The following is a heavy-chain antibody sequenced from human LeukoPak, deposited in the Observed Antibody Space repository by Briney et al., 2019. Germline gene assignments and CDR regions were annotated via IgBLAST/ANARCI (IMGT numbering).Heavy chain of an antibody. CDR3: AKRGSGPFFMDV. D-gene: IGHD3-10*01. CDR2: ISGSGGST. CDR1: GFTFSSYA. V-gene: IGHV3-23*01. J-gene: IGHJ6*02. Sequence: GGSLRLSCAASGFTFSSYAMSWVRQAPGKGLEWVSAISGSGGSTYYADSVKGRSTISRDNSKNTLYLQMNSLRAEDTAVYYCAKRGSGPFFMDVWGQGTTVTVSS.